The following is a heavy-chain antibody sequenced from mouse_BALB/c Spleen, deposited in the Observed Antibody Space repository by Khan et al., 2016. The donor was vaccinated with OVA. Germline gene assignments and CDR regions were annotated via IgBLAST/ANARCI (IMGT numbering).Heavy chain of an antibody. V-gene: IGHV1-69*02. CDR2: IYPSDSYT. CDR1: GYTFTNYW. D-gene: IGHD1-1*01. CDR3: TREKVDVSSFAY. Sequence: QVQLQQPGAELVRPGASVKLSCKASGYTFTNYWINWVKQRPGQGLEWIGNIYPSDSYTNYNQKFKDKATLTVDKSSSTAYMLLSSTTSEDSAVYYCTREKVDVSSFAYWGQGTLVTVSA. J-gene: IGHJ3*01.